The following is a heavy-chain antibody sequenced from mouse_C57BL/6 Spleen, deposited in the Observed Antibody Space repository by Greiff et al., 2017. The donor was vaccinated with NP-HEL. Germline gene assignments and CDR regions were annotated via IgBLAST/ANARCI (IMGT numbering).Heavy chain of an antibody. D-gene: IGHD3-2*02. Sequence: QVQLQQSGVELVKPGASVKISCKASGYAFSSYWMNWVKQRPGKGLEWIGQIYPGDSDTNYNGKFKGKATLTADKSSSTAYMQLSSLTSEDSAVDFCGLAAQATYAMDYWGQGTSVTVSS. CDR1: GYAFSSYW. CDR2: IYPGDSDT. CDR3: GLAAQATYAMDY. V-gene: IGHV1-80*01. J-gene: IGHJ4*01.